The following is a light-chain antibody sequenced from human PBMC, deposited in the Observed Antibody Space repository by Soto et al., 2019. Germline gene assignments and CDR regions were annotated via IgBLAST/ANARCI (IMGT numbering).Light chain of an antibody. CDR3: QHRPNWPPT. CDR2: SAS. J-gene: IGKJ4*01. CDR1: QSVRND. V-gene: IGKV3-11*01. Sequence: EIVLTQSPATLSLSPGERATLSCRASQSVRNDLVWYHQKPGQAPKVLIYSASNRATGIPARFGGCGSGTDFTLTNSSIEAEDFEVYCCQHRPNWPPTFGGGTKVE.